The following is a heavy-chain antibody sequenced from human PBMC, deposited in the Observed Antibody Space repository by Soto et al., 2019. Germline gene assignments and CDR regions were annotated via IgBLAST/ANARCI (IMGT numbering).Heavy chain of an antibody. D-gene: IGHD2-15*01. Sequence: GGSLRLSCAASGFTFSSYGMHWVRQAPGKGLERVAVISYDGSNKYYADSVKGRFTISRDNSKNTLYLQMNSLRAEDTTEYYRERTRRVVAPATREDYWGQGTLVTVPS. CDR1: GFTFSSYG. CDR2: ISYDGSNK. J-gene: IGHJ4*02. CDR3: ERTRRVVAPATREDY. V-gene: IGHV3-30*03.